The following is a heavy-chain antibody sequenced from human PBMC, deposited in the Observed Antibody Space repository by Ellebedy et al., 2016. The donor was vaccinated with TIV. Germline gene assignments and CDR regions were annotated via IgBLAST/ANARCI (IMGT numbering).Heavy chain of an antibody. CDR2: IIPIFGTA. D-gene: IGHD3-10*01. CDR3: ARDRPYGSGGLI. J-gene: IGHJ3*02. V-gene: IGHV1-69*13. CDR1: GGTFSSYA. Sequence: ASVKVSCKASGGTFSSYAISWVRQAPGQGLEWMGGIIPIFGTANYAQKFQGRVTITADESTSTAYMELSSLRSEDTAVYYCARDRPYGSGGLIWGQGTMVTVSS.